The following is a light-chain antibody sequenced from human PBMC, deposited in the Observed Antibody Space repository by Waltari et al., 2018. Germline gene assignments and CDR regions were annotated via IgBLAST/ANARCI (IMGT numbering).Light chain of an antibody. V-gene: IGKV3-11*01. Sequence: EIVLTRSPATLSLSPGERATLSCRASQSVSSYLGWYQQKPGQAPRLLIYDVSNRATGIPARFSGSGSGTDFTLTISSLEFEDFAVYYCQQRANWPLTFGGGTKVEIK. J-gene: IGKJ4*01. CDR3: QQRANWPLT. CDR2: DVS. CDR1: QSVSSY.